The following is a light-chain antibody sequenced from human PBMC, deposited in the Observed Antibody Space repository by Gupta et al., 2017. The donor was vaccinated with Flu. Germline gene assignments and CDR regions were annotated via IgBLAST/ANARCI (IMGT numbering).Light chain of an antibody. V-gene: IGKV1-5*03. Sequence: DIQMTQSPSTLSASIGDRVTITCRASESISSWLAWFQKKPGKAPEAPLYNVSTLESGVPSRFSGCGSVAAIILTIIRLPPNDHGPYFCRQDKSDPWTFGQATKVEIK. J-gene: IGKJ1*01. CDR1: ESISSW. CDR2: NVS. CDR3: RQDKSDPWT.